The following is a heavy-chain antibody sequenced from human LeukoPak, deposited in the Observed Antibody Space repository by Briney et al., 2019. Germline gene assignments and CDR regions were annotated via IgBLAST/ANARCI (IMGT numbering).Heavy chain of an antibody. J-gene: IGHJ6*02. V-gene: IGHV4-39*01. CDR1: GGSISSSSYY. CDR2: IYYSGST. Sequence: SETLSLTCTVSGGSISSSSYYWGWIRQPPGKGLEWIGSIYYSGSTYYNPSLKSRVTISVDTSKNQFSLKLSSVTAADTAVYYCARELRDYCSGGSCYSNNEYYYYYGMDVWGQGTTVTVSS. CDR3: ARELRDYCSGGSCYSNNEYYYYYGMDV. D-gene: IGHD2-15*01.